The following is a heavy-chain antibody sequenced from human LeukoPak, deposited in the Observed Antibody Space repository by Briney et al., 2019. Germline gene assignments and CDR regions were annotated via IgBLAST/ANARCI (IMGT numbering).Heavy chain of an antibody. J-gene: IGHJ3*02. CDR1: GLTFSSYW. Sequence: GGSLRLSCAAPGLTFSSYWMHWVRQAPGKGLVWVSRINSDGSSTSYADSVKGRFTISRDNAKNTLYLQMNSLRAEDTAVYYCARESALLNDAFDIWGQGTMVTVSS. D-gene: IGHD1-26*01. CDR3: ARESALLNDAFDI. V-gene: IGHV3-74*01. CDR2: INSDGSST.